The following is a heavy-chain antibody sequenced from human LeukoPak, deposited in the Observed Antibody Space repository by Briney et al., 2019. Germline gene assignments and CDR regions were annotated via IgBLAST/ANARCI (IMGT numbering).Heavy chain of an antibody. D-gene: IGHD3-22*01. CDR3: ARQRPYYYDSSGYYVFDY. CDR2: IYHSGST. CDR1: GYSINTINSAYY. V-gene: IGHV4-38-2*01. Sequence: SETLSLTCAVSGYSINTINSAYYWAWIRQPPGKGLEWIGNIYHSGSTYYNPSLKSRVTISVDTSKNQFSLKLSSVTAADTAVYYCARQRPYYYDSSGYYVFDYWGQGTLVTVSS. J-gene: IGHJ4*02.